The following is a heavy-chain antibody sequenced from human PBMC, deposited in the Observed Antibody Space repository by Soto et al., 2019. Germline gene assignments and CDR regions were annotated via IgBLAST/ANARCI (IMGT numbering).Heavy chain of an antibody. CDR1: GGSISSYY. D-gene: IGHD2-2*01. V-gene: IGHV4-59*01. J-gene: IGHJ5*02. CDR2: IYYSGST. Sequence: SETLSLTCTVSGGSISSYYWSWIRQPPGKGLEWIGYIYYSGSTNYNPSLKSRVTISVDTSKNQFSLKLSSVTAADTAVYYCARERVVPAAVDNWFDPWGQGTQVTVSS. CDR3: ARERVVPAAVDNWFDP.